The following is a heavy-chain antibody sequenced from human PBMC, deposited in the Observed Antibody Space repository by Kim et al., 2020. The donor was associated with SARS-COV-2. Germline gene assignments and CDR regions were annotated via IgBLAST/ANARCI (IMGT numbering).Heavy chain of an antibody. CDR1: GGSISSGGYY. CDR3: ARGLEGGGSTYYYYAMDV. D-gene: IGHD2-15*01. Sequence: SETLSLTCTVSGGSISSGGYYWSWIRQHPGKGLEWIGYIYYSGTTYYNPSLKSRVTISVDTSKNQFSLKLSSVTAADTAVYYCARGLEGGGSTYYYYAMDVWGQGTTVTVSS. CDR2: IYYSGTT. V-gene: IGHV4-31*03. J-gene: IGHJ6*02.